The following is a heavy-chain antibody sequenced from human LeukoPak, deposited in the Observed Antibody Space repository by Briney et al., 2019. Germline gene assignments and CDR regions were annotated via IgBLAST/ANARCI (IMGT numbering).Heavy chain of an antibody. D-gene: IGHD3-16*01. V-gene: IGHV3-30*04. CDR1: GFTFSSYA. CDR3: ARDWGMDKIIDY. J-gene: IGHJ4*02. CDR2: ISYDGSNK. Sequence: GGSLRLSCAASGFTFSSYAMHWVRQAPGKRLEWVAVISYDGSNKYYADSVKGRFTISRDNSKNTLYLQMNSLRAEDTAVYYCARDWGMDKIIDYWGQGTLVTVSS.